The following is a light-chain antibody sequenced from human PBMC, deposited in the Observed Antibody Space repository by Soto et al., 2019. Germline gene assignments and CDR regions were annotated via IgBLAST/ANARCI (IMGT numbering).Light chain of an antibody. CDR1: SSDVGGYNY. J-gene: IGLJ1*01. CDR3: SSSTSSTTLDV. CDR2: EVS. Sequence: QSVLTQPASVSGSPGQSITISCTGTSSDVGGYNYVSWYQQHPGKAPKLMIYEVSNRPSGVSNRFSGSKSGNTASLTISGLQAEDEADYYCSSSTSSTTLDVFGNGTKVTVL. V-gene: IGLV2-14*01.